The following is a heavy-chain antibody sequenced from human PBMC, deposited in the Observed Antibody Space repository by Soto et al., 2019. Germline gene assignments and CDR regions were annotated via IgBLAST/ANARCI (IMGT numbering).Heavy chain of an antibody. CDR1: GVNVNIDY. CDR2: IYSGETT. V-gene: IGHV3-53*01. J-gene: IGHJ4*02. Sequence: GGSLRLACAASGVNVNIDYMNWVRQTPGKGLEWVASIYSGETTYYADSVRGRFTISSDKSKNTLYFQLSSLRIEDTAVYYCTRAGRGLGRLSLFEYWGQGVLVTVSS. D-gene: IGHD2-21*02. CDR3: TRAGRGLGRLSLFEY.